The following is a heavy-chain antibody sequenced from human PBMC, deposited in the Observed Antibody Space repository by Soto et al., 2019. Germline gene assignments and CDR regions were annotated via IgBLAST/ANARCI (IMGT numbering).Heavy chain of an antibody. CDR2: INPSGST. J-gene: IGHJ4*02. CDR1: GGSLSGYY. CDR3: ARGRDGGAAN. V-gene: IGHV4-34*01. Sequence: QVHLQQWGAGLLKPSETLSLTCAVYGGSLSGYYWSWIRQPPGKGLEWIGEINPSGSTNYTPSLKSRVTMSGDTLKNQFSLKLISVTAADTAVYYCARGRDGGAANWGQGTLVTVSS. D-gene: IGHD4-17*01.